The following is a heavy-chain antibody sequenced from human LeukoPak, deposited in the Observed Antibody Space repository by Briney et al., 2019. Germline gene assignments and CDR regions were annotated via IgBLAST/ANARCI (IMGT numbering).Heavy chain of an antibody. CDR3: ARDLFVAAAGYYYYGMDV. V-gene: IGHV6-1*01. Sequence: SQTLSLTCAISGDSVSSNSAAWNWVRQSPSRGLEWLGRTYYRSKWYNDYAVSVKSRITINPDTSKNQFSLQLNSVTPEDTAVYYCARDLFVAAAGYYYYGMDVWGQGTTVTVSS. CDR2: TYYRSKWYN. D-gene: IGHD6-13*01. J-gene: IGHJ6*02. CDR1: GDSVSSNSAA.